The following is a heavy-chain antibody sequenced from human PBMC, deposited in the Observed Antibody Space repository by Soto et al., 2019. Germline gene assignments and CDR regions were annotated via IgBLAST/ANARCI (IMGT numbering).Heavy chain of an antibody. Sequence: GGSLILSCAASGFTFSSYGMHWVRQAPGKGLEWVAVISYDGSNKYYADSVKGRFTISRDNSKNTLYLQMNSLRAEDTAVYYCAKDDLDTAMVVSDYWGQGTLVTVSS. D-gene: IGHD5-18*01. J-gene: IGHJ4*02. CDR2: ISYDGSNK. CDR3: AKDDLDTAMVVSDY. CDR1: GFTFSSYG. V-gene: IGHV3-30*18.